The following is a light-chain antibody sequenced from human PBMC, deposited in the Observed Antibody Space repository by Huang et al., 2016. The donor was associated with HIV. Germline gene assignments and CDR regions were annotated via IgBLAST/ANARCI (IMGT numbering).Light chain of an antibody. CDR3: QRYGSSYT. CDR1: QSVSDSK. J-gene: IGKJ2*01. Sequence: EIVLTQSPGTLALSPGERAPLSCTASQSVSDSKLAWYQQKPGQAPRLFIYGASSRATGIPDRFTGGGSGTEFTLTINRLEPEDFAVYYCQRYGSSYTFGQGTKLENK. V-gene: IGKV3-20*01. CDR2: GAS.